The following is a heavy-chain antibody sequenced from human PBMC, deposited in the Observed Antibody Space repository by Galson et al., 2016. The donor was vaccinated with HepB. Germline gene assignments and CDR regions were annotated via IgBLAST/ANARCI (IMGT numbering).Heavy chain of an antibody. CDR2: ISHDGTNK. CDR3: ANYLGAYDILTDYRYPSKSDAFDL. CDR1: GFTLRTYG. D-gene: IGHD3-9*01. J-gene: IGHJ3*01. Sequence: SLRLSCAASGFTLRTYGMHWVRQTPGKGLEWVAVISHDGTNKYYADSVKGRVTISRDNSKNTLYLQMNDLGAEDTAVFYCANYLGAYDILTDYRYPSKSDAFDLWGQGTMVTVSS. V-gene: IGHV3-30*18.